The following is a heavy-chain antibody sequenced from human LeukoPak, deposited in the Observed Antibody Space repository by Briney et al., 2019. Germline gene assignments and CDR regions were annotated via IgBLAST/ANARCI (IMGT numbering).Heavy chain of an antibody. CDR2: INAGNGNT. V-gene: IGHV1-3*01. D-gene: IGHD3-3*01. J-gene: IGHJ4*02. Sequence: GASVKVSCKASGYTFTSYAIHWVRQAPGQRLEWMGWINAGNGNTKYSQKSQGRVTITRDTSASTAYMELSSLRSEDTAVYYCARDPLYDFWSGSIDYWGQGTLATVSS. CDR3: ARDPLYDFWSGSIDY. CDR1: GYTFTSYA.